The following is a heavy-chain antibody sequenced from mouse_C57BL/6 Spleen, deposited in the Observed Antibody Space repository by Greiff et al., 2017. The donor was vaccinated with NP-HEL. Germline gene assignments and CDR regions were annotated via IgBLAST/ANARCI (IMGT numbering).Heavy chain of an antibody. CDR3: ANYDYAGGFAY. CDR2: ISNGGGST. CDR1: GFTFSDYY. Sequence: EVKVVESGGGLVQPGGSLKLSCAASGFTFSDYYMYWVRQTPEKRLEWVAYISNGGGSTYYPDTVKGRFTISRDNAKNTLYLQMSRLKSEDTASYYWANYDYAGGFAYWGQGTLVTVSA. D-gene: IGHD2-4*01. V-gene: IGHV5-12*01. J-gene: IGHJ3*01.